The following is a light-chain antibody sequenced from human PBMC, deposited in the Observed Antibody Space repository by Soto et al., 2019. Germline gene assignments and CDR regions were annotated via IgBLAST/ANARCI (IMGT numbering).Light chain of an antibody. CDR1: YSLFYSSNNKNY. V-gene: IGKV4-1*01. CDR3: QQYYSIPRT. CDR2: WAS. Sequence: DIVMTQSPDSLAVSLGETATINCKSSYSLFYSSNNKNYLAWYQQKPGQPPKLLFYWASTRESGVPDRFSAIGTGTDFTLTISSLQAEDVAVYYCQQYYSIPRTFGQGTKV. J-gene: IGKJ1*01.